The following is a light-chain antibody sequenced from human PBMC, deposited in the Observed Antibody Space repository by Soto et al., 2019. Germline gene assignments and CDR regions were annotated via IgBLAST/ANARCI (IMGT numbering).Light chain of an antibody. V-gene: IGLV2-23*01. Sequence: QSVLTQPASVSGSPGQSITISCTGTSSDVGSYNLVSWYQQHPGKAPKLMIYESIKRPSGVSNRFSGSKSGNTASLTISGLQAEDEADYYCCSYAGSSTFYVLGTGTKVTVL. CDR3: CSYAGSSTFYV. CDR2: ESI. CDR1: SSDVGSYNL. J-gene: IGLJ1*01.